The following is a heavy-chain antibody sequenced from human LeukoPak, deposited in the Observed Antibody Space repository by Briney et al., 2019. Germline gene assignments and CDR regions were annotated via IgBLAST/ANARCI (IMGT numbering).Heavy chain of an antibody. CDR2: ISGSGGST. CDR3: AKGIHFGYSYGYSFDY. J-gene: IGHJ4*02. Sequence: PGGSLRLSCAASGFIFGRYSLTWVRQAPGKGLKWVSTISGSGGSTYYAVSVKGRFTISRDNSKNTLYLQMNSLRAEDTAVYYCAKGIHFGYSYGYSFDYWGQGTLVTVSS. V-gene: IGHV3-23*01. CDR1: GFIFGRYS. D-gene: IGHD5-18*01.